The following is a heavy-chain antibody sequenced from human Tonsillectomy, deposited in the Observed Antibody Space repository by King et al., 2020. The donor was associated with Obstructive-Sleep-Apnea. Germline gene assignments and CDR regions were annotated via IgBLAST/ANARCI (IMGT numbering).Heavy chain of an antibody. CDR3: ARAGCETTVTTWHY. CDR2: ISYDGSNK. CDR1: GFTFSSYA. Sequence: VQLVESGGGVVQPGRSLRLSCAASGFTFSSYAMHWVRQAPGKGLEWVAVISYDGSNKYYADSVKGRFTISRDNSKNTLYLQMNSLRAEDTAVYYCARAGCETTVTTWHYWGQGTLVTVSS. V-gene: IGHV3-30*04. J-gene: IGHJ4*02. D-gene: IGHD4-17*01.